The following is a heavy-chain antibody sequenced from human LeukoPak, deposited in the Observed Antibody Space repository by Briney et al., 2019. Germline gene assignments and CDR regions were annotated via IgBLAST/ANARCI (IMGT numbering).Heavy chain of an antibody. CDR1: GGSISSYY. CDR3: ARVLRYSSSSRWFDP. D-gene: IGHD6-6*01. J-gene: IGHJ5*02. Sequence: PSETRSLTCTVCGGSISSYYWSWIRQPAGKGLEWIGRIYTSGSTNYNPSLKSRVTMSVDTSKNQFSLKLSSVTAADTAVYYCARVLRYSSSSRWFDPWGQGTLVTVSS. V-gene: IGHV4-4*07. CDR2: IYTSGST.